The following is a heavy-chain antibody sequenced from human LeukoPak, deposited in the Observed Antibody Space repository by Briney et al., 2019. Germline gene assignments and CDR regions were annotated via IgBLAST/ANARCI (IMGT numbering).Heavy chain of an antibody. CDR3: AREGGVVVPAATTVAGFDI. V-gene: IGHV1-69*13. Sequence: SVKVSCKASGGTFSSYAISWVRQAPGQGLEWMGGIVPIFGTANYAQKFQGRVTITADESTSTAYIELSSLRSEDTAVYYCAREGGVVVPAATTVAGFDIWGQGTMVTVSS. CDR1: GGTFSSYA. CDR2: IVPIFGTA. J-gene: IGHJ3*02. D-gene: IGHD2-2*01.